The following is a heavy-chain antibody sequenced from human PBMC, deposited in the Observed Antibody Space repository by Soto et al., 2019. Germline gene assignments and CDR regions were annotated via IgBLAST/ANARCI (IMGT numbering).Heavy chain of an antibody. CDR3: TRGRLVEAAPGDS. CDR2: INPSGGST. D-gene: IGHD2-15*01. J-gene: IGHJ4*02. Sequence: ASVKVSCKASGYTFTTYYMHWVRQAPGQGLEWMGIINPSGGSTTSAQKFQGRVTMTRDTSTSTVYMELSSLRSEDTAVYYCTRGRLVEAAPGDSWGQGTLVTVSS. V-gene: IGHV1-46*01. CDR1: GYTFTTYY.